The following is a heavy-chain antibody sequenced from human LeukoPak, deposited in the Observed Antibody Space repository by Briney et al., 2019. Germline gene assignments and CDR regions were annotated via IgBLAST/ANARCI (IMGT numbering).Heavy chain of an antibody. CDR3: AKDRDCSSTSCYVPFDY. J-gene: IGHJ4*02. V-gene: IGHV3-23*01. Sequence: PGRSLRLACAAAGFTVSSYGMSWVRQAPGKGLEWVSGMSGSGRTTNYADSVKGRFTISRDNSKNTLFLQMNNLRAEDTAVYYCAKDRDCSSTSCYVPFDYWGQGTLVTVSS. CDR2: MSGSGRTT. CDR1: GFTVSSYG. D-gene: IGHD2-2*01.